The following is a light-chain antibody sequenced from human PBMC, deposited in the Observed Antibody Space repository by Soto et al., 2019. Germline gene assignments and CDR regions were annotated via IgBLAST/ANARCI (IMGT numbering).Light chain of an antibody. Sequence: QSALTQPPSASGSPGQSVTISCTGTSSDVGGFNFVSWYQHHPGKAPKLMIYEVTKRPSGVPDRFSGSKSANTASLTVSGLQAEDEADYYCRSYAGGNNWVFGGGTKLTVL. J-gene: IGLJ3*02. V-gene: IGLV2-8*01. CDR1: SSDVGGFNF. CDR3: RSYAGGNNWV. CDR2: EVT.